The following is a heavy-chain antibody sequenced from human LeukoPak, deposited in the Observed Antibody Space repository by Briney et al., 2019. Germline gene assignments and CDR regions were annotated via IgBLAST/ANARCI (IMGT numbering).Heavy chain of an antibody. CDR2: INHSRST. J-gene: IGHJ5*02. D-gene: IGHD6-13*01. V-gene: IGHV4-34*01. Sequence: SETLSLTCAVYGGSFSGYYWSWIRQPPGKGLEWIGEINHSRSTNYNPSLKSRVTISVDTSKNQFSLKLSSVTAADTAVYYCARGPGSSSWYVRGHWFDPWGQGTLVTVSS. CDR1: GGSFSGYY. CDR3: ARGPGSSSWYVRGHWFDP.